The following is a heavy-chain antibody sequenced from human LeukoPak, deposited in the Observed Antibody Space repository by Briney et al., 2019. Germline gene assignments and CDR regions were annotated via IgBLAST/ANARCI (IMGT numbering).Heavy chain of an antibody. CDR2: IYSGGST. J-gene: IGHJ4*02. CDR1: GFTVSSNY. Sequence: GGSLRLSCAASGFTVSSNYMSWVRQAPGKGLEWVSVIYSGGSTYYADSVKGRFTISRDNSKNTLYLQMNSLGAEDTAVYYCARSPRPLYDSSGYYYDYWGQGTLVTVPS. CDR3: ARSPRPLYDSSGYYYDY. D-gene: IGHD3-22*01. V-gene: IGHV3-53*01.